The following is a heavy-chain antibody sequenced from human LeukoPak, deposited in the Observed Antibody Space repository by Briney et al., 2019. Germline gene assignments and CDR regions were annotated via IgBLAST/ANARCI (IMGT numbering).Heavy chain of an antibody. V-gene: IGHV1-18*01. Sequence: GASVKVSCKASGYTFTSYGISWVRHAPGQGLEWMGWISAYNGNTNYAQKLQGRVTMTTDTSTSTAYMELRSLRSDDTAVYYCARRGYDFRSGYYDNWFDPWGQGTLVTVSS. D-gene: IGHD3-3*01. CDR1: GYTFTSYG. CDR3: ARRGYDFRSGYYDNWFDP. J-gene: IGHJ5*02. CDR2: ISAYNGNT.